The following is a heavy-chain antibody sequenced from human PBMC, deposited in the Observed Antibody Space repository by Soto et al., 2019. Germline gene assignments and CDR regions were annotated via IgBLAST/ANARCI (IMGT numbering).Heavy chain of an antibody. J-gene: IGHJ5*02. V-gene: IGHV1-69*01. CDR1: GGTFSSYA. Sequence: QVQLVQSGAEVKKPGSSVKVSCKASGGTFSSYAISWVRQAPGQGLEWMGGIIPIFGTANYAQKFQGRVTITADESTSTAYMELSSLRSEDTAVYYCAXXXXXXCSGGSCYSWFDPWGQGTLVTVSS. CDR3: AXXXXXXCSGGSCYSWFDP. D-gene: IGHD2-15*01. CDR2: IIPIFGTA.